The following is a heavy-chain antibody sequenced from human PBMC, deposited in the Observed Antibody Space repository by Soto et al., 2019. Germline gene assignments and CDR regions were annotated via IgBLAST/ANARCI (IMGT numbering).Heavy chain of an antibody. CDR3: AAPRAAVPHTRYFDP. Sequence: EAQLLESGGGLVQPGGSLRLSCAASGFAFSNFAMSWVRQAPGKGLEWVSAIGSGSRGTHYAESVEDRFTIYRDDSKNTLYLQLYSLTAADTAVYYCAAPRAAVPHTRYFDPWGQGTPVTVSP. J-gene: IGHJ5*02. V-gene: IGHV3-23*01. CDR2: IGSGSRGT. D-gene: IGHD6-13*01. CDR1: GFAFSNFA.